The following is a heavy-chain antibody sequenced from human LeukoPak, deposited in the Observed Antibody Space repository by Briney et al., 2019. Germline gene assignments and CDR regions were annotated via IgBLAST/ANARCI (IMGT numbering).Heavy chain of an antibody. J-gene: IGHJ4*02. Sequence: WALVKVSCKAFGYTFSSHAMNWVRQAPGQGLELMGWINTNTGIPTYAQGFAGRFVFSLDTSVSTAYLQISSLKAEDTAVYYCARQSYYYDSSGYYIHFDYWGQGTLVTVSS. CDR3: ARQSYYYDSSGYYIHFDY. D-gene: IGHD3-22*01. CDR1: GYTFSSHA. CDR2: INTNTGIP. V-gene: IGHV7-4-1*02.